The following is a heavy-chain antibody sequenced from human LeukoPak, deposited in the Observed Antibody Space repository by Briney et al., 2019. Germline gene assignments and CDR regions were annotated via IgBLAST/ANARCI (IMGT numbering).Heavy chain of an antibody. CDR1: GFTFDDYA. D-gene: IGHD6-19*01. CDR3: AKDFLGYSSGGFDY. J-gene: IGHJ4*02. CDR2: ISWNSGSI. Sequence: PGGSLRLSCAASGFTFDDYAMHWVRQAPGKGLEWVSGISWNSGSIGYADSVKGRFTISRDNAKNSLYLQMNSLRAEDTALYYCAKDFLGYSSGGFDYWGQGTLVTVSS. V-gene: IGHV3-9*01.